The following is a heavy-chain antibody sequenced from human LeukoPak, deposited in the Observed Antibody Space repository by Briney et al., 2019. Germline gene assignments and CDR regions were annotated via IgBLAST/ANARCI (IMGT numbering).Heavy chain of an antibody. D-gene: IGHD5-24*01. CDR2: ISGSGGST. V-gene: IGHV3-23*01. J-gene: IGHJ4*02. CDR1: GFTFSSYA. Sequence: GGSLRLSCAASGFTFSSYAMSWVRQAPGKGLEWGSAISGSGGSTYYADSVKGRFTISRDNSTNTLYLQMNSLRAEDTTVYYCARKSREGYKWGQGTLVTVSS. CDR3: ARKSREGYK.